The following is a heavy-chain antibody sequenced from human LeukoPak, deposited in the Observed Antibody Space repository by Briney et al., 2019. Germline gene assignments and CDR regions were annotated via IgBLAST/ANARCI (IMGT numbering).Heavy chain of an antibody. CDR2: ISWDGGST. J-gene: IGHJ4*02. Sequence: GGSLRLSCAASGFTFDDYTMHWVRQAPGKGLEWVSLISWDGGSTYYADSVKGRFTISRDNSKNSLYLQMNSLRTEDTALYYCAKAAVPYCGGDCYNPPDYWGQGTLVTVSS. CDR1: GFTFDDYT. CDR3: AKAAVPYCGGDCYNPPDY. V-gene: IGHV3-43*01. D-gene: IGHD2-21*02.